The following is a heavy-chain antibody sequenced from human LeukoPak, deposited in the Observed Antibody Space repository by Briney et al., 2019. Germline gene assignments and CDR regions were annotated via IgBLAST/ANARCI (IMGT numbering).Heavy chain of an antibody. CDR1: GFTFSSYA. D-gene: IGHD3-22*01. Sequence: GGSLRLSCVASGFTFSSYAMSWVRQAPGKGLEWVSAISTGGGGTYYADSVKGRFSISRDNSKNTLYLQMNSLRAEDTAVYYCAKDSNLYYYDSSGYFWGQGILVTVSS. V-gene: IGHV3-23*01. CDR3: AKDSNLYYYDSSGYF. J-gene: IGHJ4*02. CDR2: ISTGGGGT.